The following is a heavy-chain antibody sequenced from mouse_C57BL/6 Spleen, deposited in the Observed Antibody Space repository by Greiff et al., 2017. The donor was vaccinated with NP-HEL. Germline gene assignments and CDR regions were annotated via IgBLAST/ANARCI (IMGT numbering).Heavy chain of an antibody. CDR1: GYAFSSSW. V-gene: IGHV1-82*01. CDR3: ARPLFDY. Sequence: VKLQESGPELVKPGASVKISCKASGYAFSSSWMNWVKQRPGKGLEWIGRIYPGDGDTNYNGKFKGKATLTADKSSSTAYMQLSSLTSEDSAVYFCARPLFDYWGQGTTLTVSS. J-gene: IGHJ2*01. CDR2: IYPGDGDT.